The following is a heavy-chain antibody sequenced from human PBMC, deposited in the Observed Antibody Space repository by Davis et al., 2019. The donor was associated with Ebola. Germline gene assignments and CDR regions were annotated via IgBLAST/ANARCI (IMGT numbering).Heavy chain of an antibody. CDR1: GYTFTSYD. V-gene: IGHV1-8*01. CDR2: MNPNSGNT. D-gene: IGHD2-2*01. CDR3: ARAAAMFYYYGMDV. J-gene: IGHJ6*02. Sequence: ASVKVSCKASGYTFTSYDINWVRQAPGQGLEWMGWMNPNSGNTGYAQKFQGRVTMTRNTSISTAYMELSSLRSEDTAVYYCARAAAMFYYYGMDVWGQGTTVTVSS.